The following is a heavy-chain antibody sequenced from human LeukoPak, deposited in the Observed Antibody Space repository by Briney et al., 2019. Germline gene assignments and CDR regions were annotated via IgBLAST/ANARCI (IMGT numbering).Heavy chain of an antibody. CDR2: VSYDGTKI. CDR3: ARDRVQIWSYVGTFDS. V-gene: IGHV3-30-3*01. J-gene: IGHJ4*02. D-gene: IGHD5-18*01. CDR1: GFTLTSYT. Sequence: GGSLRLSCATSGFTLTSYTMPWVRQAPGKGLEWVAAVSYDGTKISYADSVKGRFTMSRDISKNTLYLQMNSLKPEDSALYYCARDRVQIWSYVGTFDSWGQGTLVTVSS.